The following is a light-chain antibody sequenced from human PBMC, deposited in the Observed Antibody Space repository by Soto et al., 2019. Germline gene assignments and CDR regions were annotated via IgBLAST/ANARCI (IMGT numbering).Light chain of an antibody. J-gene: IGLJ2*01. Sequence: QSALTQPASVSGSPGQSITIYCTGSSSDIGGYKYVSWYQQHPGKAPKLMISDVSSRPSGVSDRFSGSKSGNTASLTISGLQAGDEATYYCSSYTPSGTFVVFGGGTKLTVL. CDR1: SSDIGGYKY. V-gene: IGLV2-14*03. CDR2: DVS. CDR3: SSYTPSGTFVV.